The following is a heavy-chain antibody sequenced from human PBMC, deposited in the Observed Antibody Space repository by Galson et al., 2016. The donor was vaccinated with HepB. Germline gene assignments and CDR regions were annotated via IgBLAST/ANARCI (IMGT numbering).Heavy chain of an antibody. Sequence: SETLSLTCTVSGGSISSSNWWSWVRQPPGKGLEWIGDVFHNGNTNYKSSLKSRVTISVDKSKNQFSLNLTSVTAADTAVYYCERRLYCSGGSCYIFDSWGQATLVTVSS. CDR1: GGSISSSNW. D-gene: IGHD2-15*01. J-gene: IGHJ4*02. CDR3: ERRLYCSGGSCYIFDS. V-gene: IGHV4-4*02. CDR2: VFHNGNT.